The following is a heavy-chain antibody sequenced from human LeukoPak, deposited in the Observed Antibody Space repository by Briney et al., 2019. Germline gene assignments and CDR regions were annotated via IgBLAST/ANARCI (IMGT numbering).Heavy chain of an antibody. J-gene: IGHJ4*02. CDR2: ISGSGGST. CDR3: AKRPGRLTTTIFGQTDY. Sequence: GGSLRLSCAASGFTFSSYAMSWVRQAPGKGLEWVSAISGSGGSTYYADSVKGRFTISRDNSKNTLYLQMNSLRAEDTAVYYCAKRPGRLTTTIFGQTDYWGQGTLVTVSS. D-gene: IGHD3-3*01. CDR1: GFTFSSYA. V-gene: IGHV3-23*01.